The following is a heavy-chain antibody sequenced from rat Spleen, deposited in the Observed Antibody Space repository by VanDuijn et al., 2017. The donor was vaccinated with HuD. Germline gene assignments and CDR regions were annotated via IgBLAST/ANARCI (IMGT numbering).Heavy chain of an antibody. CDR2: IWGNGST. D-gene: IGHD1-11*01. CDR1: GFSPSNYG. Sequence: PGLVQPSQTLSLTCTVSGFSPSNYGVIWVRQPPGKGLEWMGVIWGNGSTSYHSALKSRLSISRDTSTSQVFLKMNSLQTEDTATYFCTRGGFLGYFDFWGPGVMVTVSS. V-gene: IGHV2-13*01. J-gene: IGHJ2*01. CDR3: TRGGFLGYFDF.